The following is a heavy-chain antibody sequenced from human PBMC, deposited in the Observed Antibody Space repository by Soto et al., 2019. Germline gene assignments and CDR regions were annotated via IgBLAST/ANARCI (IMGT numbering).Heavy chain of an antibody. CDR2: ISSSSSYI. D-gene: IGHD3-22*01. V-gene: IGHV3-21*01. CDR3: AREIEDTMIAGGWFDP. J-gene: IGHJ5*02. Sequence: PGGSLTLSCAASGFTFSSYSMNWVRQAPGKGLEWVSSISSSSSYIYYADSVKGRFTISRDNAKNSLYLQMNSLRAEDTAVYYCAREIEDTMIAGGWFDPWGQGTLVTVSS. CDR1: GFTFSSYS.